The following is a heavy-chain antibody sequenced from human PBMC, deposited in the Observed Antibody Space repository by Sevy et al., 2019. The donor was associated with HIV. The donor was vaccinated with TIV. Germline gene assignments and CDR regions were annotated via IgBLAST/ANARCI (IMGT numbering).Heavy chain of an antibody. CDR1: GLNLRRNG. J-gene: IGHJ4*02. CDR3: VTDMVTTNY. CDR2: ISNDGSKK. Sequence: GGSLRLSCAVSGLNLRRNGMHWVRQAPGKGLEWVAVISNDGSKKYYADSMKGRFTISRDNSKNTLYLQINSLRVEDTAVYYCVTDMVTTNYWGQGTLVTVSS. D-gene: IGHD5-12*01. V-gene: IGHV3-30*03.